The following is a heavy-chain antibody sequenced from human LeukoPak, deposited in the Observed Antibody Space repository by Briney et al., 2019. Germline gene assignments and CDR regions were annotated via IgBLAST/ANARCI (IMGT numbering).Heavy chain of an antibody. CDR2: IGSSSTSI. CDR1: GFTLSSHS. V-gene: IGHV3-21*01. CDR3: ARESQEAFDY. Sequence: GGSLRLSCAASGFTLSSHSMNWVRQAPGKGLEWVSAIGSSSTSIYYADSVRGRFTVSRDNAKNSLYLQMNSLRAEDTAVYYCARESQEAFDYWGQGTLVTVSS. J-gene: IGHJ4*02.